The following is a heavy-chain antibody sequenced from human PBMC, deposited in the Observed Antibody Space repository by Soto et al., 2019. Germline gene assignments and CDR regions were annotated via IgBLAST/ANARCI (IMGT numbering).Heavy chain of an antibody. D-gene: IGHD6-13*01. Sequence: SETLSLTCTVSGGSISSGGYYWSWIRQHPGKGLEWIGYIYYSGSTYYNPSLKSRVTISVDTSKNQFSLKLSSVTAADTAVYYCARDGASSSWYGYYYYYGMDVWGQGTTVTVSS. CDR3: ARDGASSSWYGYYYYYGMDV. CDR1: GGSISSGGYY. V-gene: IGHV4-31*03. CDR2: IYYSGST. J-gene: IGHJ6*02.